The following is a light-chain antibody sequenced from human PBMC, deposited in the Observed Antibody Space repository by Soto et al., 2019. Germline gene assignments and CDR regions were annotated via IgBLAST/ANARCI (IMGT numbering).Light chain of an antibody. CDR2: GAS. V-gene: IGKV3-15*01. J-gene: IGKJ1*01. CDR3: QQYNNWPQT. Sequence: EIVMTQSPATLSVSPGDTATLFCRASQSIGSNLAWYQQRPGQAPRLLIYGASTRATGIPARFSGSGSGTEFTLTISSLQSEDFAVYYCQQYNNWPQTFGQGTKVDIK. CDR1: QSIGSN.